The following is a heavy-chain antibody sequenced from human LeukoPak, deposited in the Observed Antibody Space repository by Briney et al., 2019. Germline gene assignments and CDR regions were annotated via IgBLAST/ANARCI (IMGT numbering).Heavy chain of an antibody. CDR2: SYPGDSDT. J-gene: IGHJ6*03. CDR3: ARLPASHPYYYMDV. V-gene: IGHV5-51*01. CDR1: GYSFTSYW. D-gene: IGHD2-15*01. Sequence: GASLKISCKGSGYSFTSYWIGWVRQMPGKGLEWMGISYPGDSDTRYSPSFQVQVTISAYKSISTAYLQWSSLKASDTAMYYCARLPASHPYYYMDVWGKGTTVTVSS.